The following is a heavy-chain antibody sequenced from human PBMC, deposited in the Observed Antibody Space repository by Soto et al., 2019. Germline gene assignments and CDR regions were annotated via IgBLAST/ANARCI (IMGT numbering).Heavy chain of an antibody. CDR3: ARDRYYGSGSSFPDY. V-gene: IGHV3-53*02. CDR1: GFSVSSNS. Sequence: EVHLVETGGGLIQPGGSLRLSCAASGFSVSSNSMSWVRQAPGKGLEWVSVIYSGGITYYADSVKGRFTISRDNSKNTLYFQMNSLRAEETAVYYCARDRYYGSGSSFPDYWGQGTLVTVSS. J-gene: IGHJ4*02. CDR2: IYSGGIT. D-gene: IGHD3-10*01.